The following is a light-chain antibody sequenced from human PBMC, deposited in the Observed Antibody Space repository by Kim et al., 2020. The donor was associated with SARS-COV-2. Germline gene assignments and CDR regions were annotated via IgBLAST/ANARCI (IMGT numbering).Light chain of an antibody. J-gene: IGKJ3*01. CDR2: TAS. V-gene: IGKV1-39*01. Sequence: PSVGNSVTITVRASQTIGNFLNWYQQKPGKAPTLLIYTASNLQGGVPSRFSGSGSGTDFTLTISSLQPEDFATYYCQQSYTTPRTFGPGTKVDSK. CDR1: QTIGNF. CDR3: QQSYTTPRT.